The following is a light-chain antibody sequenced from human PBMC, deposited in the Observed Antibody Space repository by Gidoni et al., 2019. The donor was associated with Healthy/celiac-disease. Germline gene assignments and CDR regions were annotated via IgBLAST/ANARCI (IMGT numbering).Light chain of an antibody. Sequence: EIVLTQSPATLSLSPGERATLSCRARQSVSSYLAWYQQKPGQAPRLLIYDASNRATGIPARFSGSGSGTDFTLTISSLEPEEFAVYYCQQRSNWPPITFGQGTRLEIK. J-gene: IGKJ5*01. CDR2: DAS. CDR3: QQRSNWPPIT. CDR1: QSVSSY. V-gene: IGKV3-11*01.